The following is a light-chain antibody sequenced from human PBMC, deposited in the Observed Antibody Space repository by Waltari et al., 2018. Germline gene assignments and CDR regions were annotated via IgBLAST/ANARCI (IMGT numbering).Light chain of an antibody. CDR3: MQALEFPYS. J-gene: IGKJ2*03. CDR2: EVS. Sequence: DIVMTQTPLSLPVTLGEPASISCRSSQSLLDSEDGNTSLEWYLQKPGQSPQLLIYEVSNRASGVPDRFSGSGSDTDFTLKISRVEAEDVVVYYCMQALEFPYSFGQGTKVEIK. V-gene: IGKV2-40*01. CDR1: QSLLDSEDGNTS.